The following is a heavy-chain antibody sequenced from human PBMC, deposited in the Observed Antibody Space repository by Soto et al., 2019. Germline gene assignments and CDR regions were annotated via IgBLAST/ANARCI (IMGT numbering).Heavy chain of an antibody. Sequence: PSETLSLTCTVSGGSISSGGYYWSWVRQPPGKGLEWIGEFSDSGSTNYNPSLKSRVTISEDMSKSQFSLKLSSVTAADTAVYYCARGNFYYGMDVWGQGTTVTVSS. V-gene: IGHV4-61*08. CDR2: FSDSGST. CDR1: GGSISSGGYY. CDR3: ARGNFYYGMDV. J-gene: IGHJ6*02.